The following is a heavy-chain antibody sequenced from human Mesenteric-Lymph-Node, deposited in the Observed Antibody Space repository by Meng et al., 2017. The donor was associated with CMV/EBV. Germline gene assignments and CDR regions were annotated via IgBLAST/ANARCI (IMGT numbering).Heavy chain of an antibody. D-gene: IGHD3-3*01. CDR3: ARDYLRFLEWLPLL. V-gene: IGHV1-69*10. J-gene: IGHJ4*02. Sequence: SVKVSCKASGGTFSSYAISWVRQAPGQGLEWMGGIIPILGIANYAQKFQGRVTITADKSTSTAYMELSSLRSEDTAVYYCARDYLRFLEWLPLLWGQGTLVTVSS. CDR2: IIPILGIA. CDR1: GGTFSSYA.